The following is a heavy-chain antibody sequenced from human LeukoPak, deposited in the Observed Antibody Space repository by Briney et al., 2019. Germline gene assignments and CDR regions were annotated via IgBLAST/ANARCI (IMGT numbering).Heavy chain of an antibody. V-gene: IGHV1-46*01. Sequence: ASVKVSCKASGYTFTSYYMHWVRQAPGQGLEWMGIINPSGGSTSHAQKLQGRVTMTRDTSTSTVYMELSSLRSEDTAVYYCARALGGTAAGRTTYFDYWGQGTLVTVSS. CDR3: ARALGGTAAGRTTYFDY. J-gene: IGHJ4*02. CDR2: INPSGGST. CDR1: GYTFTSYY. D-gene: IGHD6-13*01.